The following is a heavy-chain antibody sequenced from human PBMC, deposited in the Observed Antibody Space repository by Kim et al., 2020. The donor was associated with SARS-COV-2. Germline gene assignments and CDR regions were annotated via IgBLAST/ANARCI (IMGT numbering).Heavy chain of an antibody. CDR1: GYTFTGYY. CDR2: INPNSGGT. D-gene: IGHD6-6*01. J-gene: IGHJ4*02. V-gene: IGHV1-2*06. CDR3: ARGGSIAARQFYH. Sequence: ASVKVSCKASGYTFTGYYMHWVRQAPGQGLEWMGRINPNSGGTNYAQKFQGRVTMTRDTSISTAYMELSRLRSDDTAVYYCARGGSIAARQFYHWGQGTLVTVSS.